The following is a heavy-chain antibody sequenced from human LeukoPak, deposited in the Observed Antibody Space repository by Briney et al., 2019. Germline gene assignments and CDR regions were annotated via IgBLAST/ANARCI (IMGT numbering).Heavy chain of an antibody. CDR1: GFTFSSYA. CDR2: ISYDGSNK. Sequence: GGSLRLSCAASGFTFSSYAMSWVRQAPGKGLEWVAVISYDGSNKYYVDSVKGRFTISRDNSKNTLYLQMNSLRAEDTAVYYCAKSGRRGYSYGYRFKYYFESWGQGTLVTVSS. J-gene: IGHJ4*02. CDR3: AKSGRRGYSYGYRFKYYFES. V-gene: IGHV3-30*18. D-gene: IGHD5-18*01.